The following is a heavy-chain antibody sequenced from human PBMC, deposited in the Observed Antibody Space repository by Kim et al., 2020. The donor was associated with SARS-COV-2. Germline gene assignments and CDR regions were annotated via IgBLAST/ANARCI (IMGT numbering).Heavy chain of an antibody. CDR1: GYSFTSYW. Sequence: GESLKISCKGSGYSFTSYWIGWVRQMPGKGLEWMGIIYPGDSDTRYSPSFQGQVTISADKSISTAYLQWSSLKASDTAMYYCARLSTAIAVAGPFDYWGQGTLVTVSS. D-gene: IGHD6-19*01. CDR2: IYPGDSDT. V-gene: IGHV5-51*01. CDR3: ARLSTAIAVAGPFDY. J-gene: IGHJ4*02.